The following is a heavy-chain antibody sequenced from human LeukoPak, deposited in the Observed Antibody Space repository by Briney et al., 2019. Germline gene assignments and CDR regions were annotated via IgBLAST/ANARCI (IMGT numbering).Heavy chain of an antibody. CDR2: VHYSGTT. CDR1: GGSISSSSYY. Sequence: SETLSLTCIVSGGSISSSSYYWGWIRQPPGKGLEWIGSVHYSGTTYYNTSLKSRVTISIDASKNQFSLKLSSVTAADTAVYYCARHFDYWGQGIMVTVSS. CDR3: ARHFDY. J-gene: IGHJ4*02. V-gene: IGHV4-39*01.